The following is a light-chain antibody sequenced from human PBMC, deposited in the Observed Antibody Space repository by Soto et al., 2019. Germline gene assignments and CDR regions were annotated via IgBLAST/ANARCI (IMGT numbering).Light chain of an antibody. CDR2: QVS. J-gene: IGKJ1*01. CDR1: RSLVYSDGNTY. V-gene: IGKV2-30*01. CDR3: MQGTHWPWT. Sequence: DVVMTQSPVSLPVTLGQPASISCRSSRSLVYSDGNTYLNWFQQRPGQSPRRLIYQVSNRDSGVPARFSGSGSGTDFTLKINRVEAEDVGVYYCMQGTHWPWTFGQGTKVEIK.